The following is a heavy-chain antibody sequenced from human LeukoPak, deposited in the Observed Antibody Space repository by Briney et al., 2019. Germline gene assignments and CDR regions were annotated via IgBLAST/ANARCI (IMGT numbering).Heavy chain of an antibody. J-gene: IGHJ5*02. CDR2: IYTSGST. V-gene: IGHV4-4*09. Sequence: SETLSLTCTVSGGSISSYYWSWIRQPPGKGLEWIGCIYTSGSTNYNPSLKSRVTISVDTSKNQFSLKLSSVTAADTAVYYCERAPLAPWFDPWGQGTLVTVSS. CDR1: GGSISSYY. CDR3: ERAPLAPWFDP.